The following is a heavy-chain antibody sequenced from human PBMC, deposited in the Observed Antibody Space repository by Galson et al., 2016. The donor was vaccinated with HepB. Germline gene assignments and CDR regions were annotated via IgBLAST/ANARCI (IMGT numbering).Heavy chain of an antibody. D-gene: IGHD2-8*01. Sequence: TLSLTCTVSGASVSSRFHYWNWVRQVPGKGLEWLGYIYYDGDIRYNPSLKSRLTMSLDTSDNQVSLKLTSVTAADTAVYYCAREFCTNGVCSGFDFWGQGTLVSVSS. J-gene: IGHJ4*02. CDR2: IYYDGDI. V-gene: IGHV4-31*03. CDR1: GASVSSRFHY. CDR3: AREFCTNGVCSGFDF.